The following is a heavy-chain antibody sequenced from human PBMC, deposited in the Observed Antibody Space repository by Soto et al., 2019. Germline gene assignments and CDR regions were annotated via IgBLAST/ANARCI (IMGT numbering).Heavy chain of an antibody. Sequence: QVQLQESGPGLVKPSQSLSLTCTVSGASITSVGYSWSWIRQHPGKGLEWIGYVYHSGTIYYNPFLQRRATVSVDTSRNKFYMRLPPVTAAVTGIYYCAIEGAGVTPGWFDPWGQGTLVTVSS. CDR2: VYHSGTI. V-gene: IGHV4-31*03. D-gene: IGHD2-15*01. J-gene: IGHJ5*02. CDR3: AIEGAGVTPGWFDP. CDR1: GASITSVGYS.